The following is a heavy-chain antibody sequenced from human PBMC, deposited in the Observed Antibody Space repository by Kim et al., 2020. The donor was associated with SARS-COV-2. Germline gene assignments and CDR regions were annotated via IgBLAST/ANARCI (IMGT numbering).Heavy chain of an antibody. D-gene: IGHD2-15*01. CDR2: ISAYNGNT. CDR3: ARDPLDIVVVVAADNNWFDP. Sequence: ASVKVSCKASGYTFTSYGISWVRQAPGQGLEWMGWISAYNGNTNYAQKLQGRVTMTTDTSTSTAYMELRSLRSDDTAVYYCARDPLDIVVVVAADNNWFDPWGQGTLVTVSS. V-gene: IGHV1-18*01. CDR1: GYTFTSYG. J-gene: IGHJ5*02.